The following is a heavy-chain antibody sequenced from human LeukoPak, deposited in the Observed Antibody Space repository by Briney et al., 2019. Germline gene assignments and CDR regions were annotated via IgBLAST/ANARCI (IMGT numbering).Heavy chain of an antibody. Sequence: EGSLRLSCAASGFTFRNSYGMHWVRQAPGKGLEWVAVISYDGSNKYYADSVKGRFTISRDNSKNTLYLQMNSLRAEDTAMYYCTKGYSGYDYAFDIWGQGTMVTVSS. CDR3: TKGYSGYDYAFDI. J-gene: IGHJ3*02. V-gene: IGHV3-30*18. D-gene: IGHD5-12*01. CDR1: GFTFRNSYG. CDR2: ISYDGSNK.